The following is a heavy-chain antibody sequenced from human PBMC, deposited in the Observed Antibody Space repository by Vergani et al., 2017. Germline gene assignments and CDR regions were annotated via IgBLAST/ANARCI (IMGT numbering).Heavy chain of an antibody. J-gene: IGHJ4*02. Sequence: EAQLLESGGGLVHPGGSLRLSCAASGLTFSTYAMNWVRQAPGKGLEWVSVIRGSGGITYYAESVRGRFTISRDNSKNTLYLQMNSLRPDDTAVYYCLKGGGYRDSSVYYLSWFYFDYWGQGTLVTVSS. CDR1: GLTFSTYA. V-gene: IGHV3-23*01. CDR3: LKGGGYRDSSVYYLSWFYFDY. CDR2: IRGSGGIT. D-gene: IGHD3-22*01.